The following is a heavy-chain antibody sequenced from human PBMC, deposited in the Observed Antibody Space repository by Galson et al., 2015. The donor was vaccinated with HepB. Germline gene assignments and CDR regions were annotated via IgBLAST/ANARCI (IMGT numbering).Heavy chain of an antibody. V-gene: IGHV1-18*01. CDR2: ISAYNGNT. J-gene: IGHJ5*02. Sequence: SVKVSCKASGYTFTSYDINWVRQATGQGLEWMGWISAYNGNTNYAQKLQGRVTMTTDTSTSTAYMELRSLRSDDTAVYYCARDLRGYYDFWSGYYTGSPFDPWGQGTLVTVSS. CDR3: ARDLRGYYDFWSGYYTGSPFDP. CDR1: GYTFTSYD. D-gene: IGHD3-3*01.